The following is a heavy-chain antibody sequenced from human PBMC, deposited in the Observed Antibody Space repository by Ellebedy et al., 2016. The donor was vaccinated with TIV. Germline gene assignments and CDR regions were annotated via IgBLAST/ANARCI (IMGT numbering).Heavy chain of an antibody. J-gene: IGHJ6*02. CDR2: ISSSSSHI. V-gene: IGHV3-21*01. CDR1: GSTFNSYS. CDR3: ARGACMLLSCRSGYGMDV. D-gene: IGHD2-8*01. Sequence: PGGSLRLSCAASGSTFNSYSLNWVRQVPGKGLEWVSSISSSSSHIYYADSVRGRFTISRDNTKNSLYLQMNSLRVEDTAVYYCARGACMLLSCRSGYGMDVWGQGTTVTVSS.